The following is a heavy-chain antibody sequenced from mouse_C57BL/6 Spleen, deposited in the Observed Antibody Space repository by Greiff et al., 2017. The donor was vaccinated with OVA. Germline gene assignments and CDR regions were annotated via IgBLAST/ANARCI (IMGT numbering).Heavy chain of an antibody. D-gene: IGHD4-1*01. CDR2: IYPGSGNT. J-gene: IGHJ1*03. Sequence: VQLQQSGAELVRPGASVKLSCKASGYTFTDYYINWVKQRPGQGLEWIARIYPGSGNTYYNEKFKGKATLTAEKSSSTAYMQLSSLTSEDSAVYFCARALGRGDWYFDVWGTGTTVTVSS. V-gene: IGHV1-76*01. CDR3: ARALGRGDWYFDV. CDR1: GYTFTDYY.